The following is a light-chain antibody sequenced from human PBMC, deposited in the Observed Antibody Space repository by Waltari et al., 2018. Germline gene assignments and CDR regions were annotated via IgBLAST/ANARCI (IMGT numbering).Light chain of an antibody. CDR1: QYISGS. V-gene: IGKV1-5*03. CDR2: KAS. J-gene: IGKJ1*01. Sequence: DIQVTQSPSTLSASVGDRVTITCRTSQYISGSVAWYRQEPGKVPSLLIYKASTLEGGVPSRFSVSGSGTEFTLTINSLHPDDFATDYCQQYNSYWTFGQGTKV. CDR3: QQYNSYWT.